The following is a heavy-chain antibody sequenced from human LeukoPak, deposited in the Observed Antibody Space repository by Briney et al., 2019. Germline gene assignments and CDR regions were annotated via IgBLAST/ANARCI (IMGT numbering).Heavy chain of an antibody. D-gene: IGHD1-1*01. V-gene: IGHV1-46*01. Sequence: GASVKVSCKSSGYRLTSYFMHWVRQAPGHGLDWMGVITPSGDGTSYTQKFQGRVTMTRDMSTNTDFMEMTSLRSEDSALYFCTREFPSTGYFDYWGQGTLVTVSS. CDR3: TREFPSTGYFDY. J-gene: IGHJ4*02. CDR1: GYRLTSYF. CDR2: ITPSGDGT.